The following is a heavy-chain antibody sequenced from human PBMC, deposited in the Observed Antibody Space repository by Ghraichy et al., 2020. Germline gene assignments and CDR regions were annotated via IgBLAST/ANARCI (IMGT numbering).Heavy chain of an antibody. J-gene: IGHJ4*02. Sequence: SETLSLTCNVYGGSFSAYYWSWIRQSPGKGLEWIGETSHSGYTTYSPSLESRVTISVDTSKNQFSLKLNSVTAADTAVYYCARGPFTSGWMWYYFDAWGQGTPVPVSS. CDR3: ARGPFTSGWMWYYFDA. CDR1: GGSFSAYY. CDR2: TSHSGYT. V-gene: IGHV4-34*01. D-gene: IGHD6-19*01.